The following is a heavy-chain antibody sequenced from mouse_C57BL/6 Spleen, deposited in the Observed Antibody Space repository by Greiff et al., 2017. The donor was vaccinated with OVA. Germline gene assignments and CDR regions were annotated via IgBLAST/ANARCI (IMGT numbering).Heavy chain of an antibody. Sequence: QVQLKESGAELVRPGSSVKLSCKASGYTFTSYWMHWVKQRPIQGLEWIGNIDPSDSETHYNQKFKDKATLTVDKSSSTAYMQLSSLTSEDSAVYYCARAVYYYDVAYWGQGTLVTVSA. CDR3: ARAVYYYDVAY. D-gene: IGHD2-4*01. J-gene: IGHJ3*01. V-gene: IGHV1-52*01. CDR1: GYTFTSYW. CDR2: IDPSDSET.